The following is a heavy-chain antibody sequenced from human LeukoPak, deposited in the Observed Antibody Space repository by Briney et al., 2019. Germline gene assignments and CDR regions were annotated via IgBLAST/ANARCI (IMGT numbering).Heavy chain of an antibody. D-gene: IGHD3-10*01. V-gene: IGHV3-48*04. CDR3: ARVQYFGPGNYYYVDY. J-gene: IGHJ4*02. CDR1: RFTFSAYS. Sequence: LPGGSLRLSCAASRFTFSAYSMNWVRQAPGKGLEWISYISSVSSSMYYSDSVKGRFTVSRDNAKNSLYLQMNSLRVEDTAVYYCARVQYFGPGNYYYVDYWGQGTLVTVSS. CDR2: ISSVSSSM.